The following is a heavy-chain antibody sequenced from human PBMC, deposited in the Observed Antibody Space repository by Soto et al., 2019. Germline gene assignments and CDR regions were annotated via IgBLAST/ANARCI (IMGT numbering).Heavy chain of an antibody. CDR2: IYHSGST. CDR1: SGSIITANW. Sequence: QVPLQESGPRLVRPSGTLSLTCYVSSGSIITANWWSWVRQPPGRGLEWIGEIYHSGSTNYNLSLKSRVTLSVDKSKNQFSLRLSSVTAADTAMYYCARRGGGVVLAATTPFDYWGQGTLVTVSS. D-gene: IGHD2-15*01. J-gene: IGHJ4*02. V-gene: IGHV4-4*02. CDR3: ARRGGGVVLAATTPFDY.